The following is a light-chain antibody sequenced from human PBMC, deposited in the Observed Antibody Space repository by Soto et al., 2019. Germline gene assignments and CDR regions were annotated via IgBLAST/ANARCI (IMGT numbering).Light chain of an antibody. Sequence: QSVLTQPASVSGSPGQSITISCTGTSSDVGGYNYVSWYQQHPGKAPKLMIYEVPNRPSGVSHRFSGSKSGNTASLTIFGLQAEDEADYYCSSYTSSTPWVFGPGTRSPS. CDR3: SSYTSSTPWV. V-gene: IGLV2-14*01. CDR1: SSDVGGYNY. CDR2: EVP. J-gene: IGLJ1*01.